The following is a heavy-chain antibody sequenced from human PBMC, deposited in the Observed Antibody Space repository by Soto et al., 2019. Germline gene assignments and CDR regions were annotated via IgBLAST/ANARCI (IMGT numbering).Heavy chain of an antibody. CDR3: ARDKNLGYYGSGSYWGGGIADY. Sequence: QVQLVQSGAEVKKPGASVKVSCKASGYTFTSYGISWVRQAPGQGLEWMGWISAYNGNTNYAQKLQGRVTMTTDTPTSKAKMELRSLRSDDTAVYYCARDKNLGYYGSGSYWGGGIADYWGQGTLVTVSS. V-gene: IGHV1-18*01. J-gene: IGHJ4*02. D-gene: IGHD3-10*01. CDR1: GYTFTSYG. CDR2: ISAYNGNT.